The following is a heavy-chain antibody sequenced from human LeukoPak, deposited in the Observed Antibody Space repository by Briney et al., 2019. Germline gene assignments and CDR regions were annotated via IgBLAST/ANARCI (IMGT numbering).Heavy chain of an antibody. CDR2: ISHSGTT. J-gene: IGHJ3*02. Sequence: SGTLSLTCSVSGGSINSSPYYWAWIRQPPGKGLEWVGSISHSGTTYYSPSLEGRVTVSQDASENQFSLILTSLTVADTAVYYCARVDFPDAFDIWGQGTRVTVSS. CDR1: GGSINSSPYY. V-gene: IGHV4-39*07. CDR3: ARVDFPDAFDI.